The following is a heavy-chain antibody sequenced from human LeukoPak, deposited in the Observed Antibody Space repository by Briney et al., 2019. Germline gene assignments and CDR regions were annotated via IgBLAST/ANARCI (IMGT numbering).Heavy chain of an antibody. CDR2: INSDGGTT. V-gene: IGHV3-74*01. D-gene: IGHD3-9*01. Sequence: GRSLRLSCAASGITFSSYWMHWVRHAPGKGLVWVSRINSDGGTTGYADSVKGRFTISRDNAKNTLYLQMNSLRADDTAVYYCARSSDWIFEYWGQGTLVTVSS. CDR3: ARSSDWIFEY. J-gene: IGHJ4*02. CDR1: GITFSSYW.